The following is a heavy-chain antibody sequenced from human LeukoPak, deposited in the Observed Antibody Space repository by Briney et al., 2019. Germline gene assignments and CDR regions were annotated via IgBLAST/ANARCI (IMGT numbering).Heavy chain of an antibody. J-gene: IGHJ6*03. CDR1: GGSISSGGYY. CDR3: ARYSNSVGYYYYYMDV. CDR2: IYYSGST. D-gene: IGHD4-11*01. V-gene: IGHV4-30-4*08. Sequence: SQTLSLTCTVSGGSISSGGYYWSWIRQPPGKGLEWIGYIYYSGSTYYNPSLKSRVTISVDTSKNQFSLKLSSVTAADTAVYYCARYSNSVGYYYYYMDVWGKGTTVTVSS.